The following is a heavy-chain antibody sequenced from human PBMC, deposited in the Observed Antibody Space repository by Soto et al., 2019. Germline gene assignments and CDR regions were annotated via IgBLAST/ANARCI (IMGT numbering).Heavy chain of an antibody. J-gene: IGHJ3*02. D-gene: IGHD6-13*01. V-gene: IGHV1-69*06. Sequence: QVQLVQSGAEVKKPGPSVKVSCKASGGTFSSYAISWVRQAPGQGLEWMGGIIPIFGAANYAQNFHGRVTITADKSTSTAYMELSSLRSEDTAVYYCARGGGAASAKDDAFDIWGQGTMVTVSS. CDR2: IIPIFGAA. CDR1: GGTFSSYA. CDR3: ARGGGAASAKDDAFDI.